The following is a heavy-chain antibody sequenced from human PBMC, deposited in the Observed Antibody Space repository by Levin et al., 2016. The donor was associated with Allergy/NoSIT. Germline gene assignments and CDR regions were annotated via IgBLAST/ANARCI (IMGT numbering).Heavy chain of an antibody. D-gene: IGHD3-3*01. CDR3: ARVPTIFGVQDYYYGMDV. J-gene: IGHJ6*02. CDR2: INPNSGGT. Sequence: ASVKVSCKASGYTFTGYYMHWVRQAPGQGLEWMGWINPNSGGTNYAQKFQGRVTMTRDTSISTAYMELSRLRSDDTAVYYCARVPTIFGVQDYYYGMDVWGQGTTVTVSS. V-gene: IGHV1-2*02. CDR1: GYTFTGYY.